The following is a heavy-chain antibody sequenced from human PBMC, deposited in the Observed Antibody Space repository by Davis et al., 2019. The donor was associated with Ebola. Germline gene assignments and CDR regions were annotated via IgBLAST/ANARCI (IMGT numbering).Heavy chain of an antibody. CDR1: GFSLSTGGVG. J-gene: IGHJ6*02. D-gene: IGHD3-10*01. CDR2: IYSTDDK. V-gene: IGHV2-5*01. CDR3: ARILLSGLMDV. Sequence: SGPTLVKPTQTLTLTCTFSGFSLSTGGVGVAWIRQPPGKALEWLAVIYSTDDKHYSPSLKNRLIITKDTSKNQVVLTMTHMDPVDTATYYCARILLSGLMDVWGQGTTVTVSS.